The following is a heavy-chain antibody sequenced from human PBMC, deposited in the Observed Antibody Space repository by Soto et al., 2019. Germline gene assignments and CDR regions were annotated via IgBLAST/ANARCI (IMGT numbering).Heavy chain of an antibody. CDR2: IGTAGDT. CDR3: ARVTAVAGLDP. Sequence: GGSLRLSCAASGFTFSSYDMHWVRQATGKGLEWVSAIGTAGDTYYPGSVKGRFTISRENAKNSLYLQMNSLRAEDTAVYYCARVTAVAGLDPWGQGTLVTAPQ. V-gene: IGHV3-13*01. CDR1: GFTFSSYD. J-gene: IGHJ5*02. D-gene: IGHD6-19*01.